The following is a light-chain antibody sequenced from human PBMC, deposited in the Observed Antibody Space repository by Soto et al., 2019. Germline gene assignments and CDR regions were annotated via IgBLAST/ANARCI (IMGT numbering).Light chain of an antibody. J-gene: IGLJ2*01. V-gene: IGLV2-14*01. Sequence: QSALTQPASVSGSPGQSITISCTGTSSDVGGYNYVSWYQQHPGKAPKLMIYDVSNRLSGVSNRFSGSKSGNTASLTISGLQAEDEADYYCSSYTSSSFVVFGGGTKLTVL. CDR3: SSYTSSSFVV. CDR1: SSDVGGYNY. CDR2: DVS.